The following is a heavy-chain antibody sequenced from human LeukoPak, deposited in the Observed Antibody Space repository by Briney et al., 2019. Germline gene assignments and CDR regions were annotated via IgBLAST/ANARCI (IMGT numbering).Heavy chain of an antibody. CDR3: ARTDSSGFDDFDY. D-gene: IGHD3-22*01. J-gene: IGHJ4*02. Sequence: GGSLRLSCAASGVTFSSYAMHWVRQAPGKGLEYVSAISSNGGSTYYANSVKGRFTISRDNSKNTLYLQMGSLRAEDMAVYYCARTDSSGFDDFDYWGQGTLVTVSS. V-gene: IGHV3-64*01. CDR2: ISSNGGST. CDR1: GVTFSSYA.